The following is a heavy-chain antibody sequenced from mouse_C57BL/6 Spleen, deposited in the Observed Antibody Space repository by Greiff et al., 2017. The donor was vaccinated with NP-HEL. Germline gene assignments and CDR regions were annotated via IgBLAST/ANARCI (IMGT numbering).Heavy chain of an antibody. J-gene: IGHJ2*01. V-gene: IGHV5-4*01. CDR3: ARDFTTVVAKYFDY. Sequence: EVMLVESGGGLVKPGGSLKLSCAASGFTFSSYAMSWVRQTPEKRLEWVATISDGGSYTYYPDNVKGRSTISRDNAKNNLYLQMSHLKSEDTAMYYCARDFTTVVAKYFDYWGQGTTLTVSS. D-gene: IGHD1-1*01. CDR1: GFTFSSYA. CDR2: ISDGGSYT.